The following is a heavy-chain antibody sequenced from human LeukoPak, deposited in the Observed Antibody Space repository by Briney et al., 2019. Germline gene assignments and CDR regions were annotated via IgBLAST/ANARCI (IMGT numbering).Heavy chain of an antibody. V-gene: IGHV4-39*01. J-gene: IGHJ4*02. CDR3: ARGSGAWEQWLAYFDY. CDR1: GGSISSSSYY. D-gene: IGHD6-19*01. Sequence: SETLSLTCTVPGGSISSSSYYWGWIRQPPGKGLEWIGSIYYSGSTYYNPSLRSRVTISVDTSKNQFSLKLSSVTAADTAVYYCARGSGAWEQWLAYFDYWGQGTLVTVSS. CDR2: IYYSGST.